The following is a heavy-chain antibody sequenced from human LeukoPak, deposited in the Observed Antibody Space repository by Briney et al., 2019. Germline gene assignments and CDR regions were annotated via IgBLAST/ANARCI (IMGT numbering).Heavy chain of an antibody. CDR2: ISGSGDST. J-gene: IGHJ4*02. V-gene: IGHV3-23*01. Sequence: PGGSLRLSCAASGFTFRNCAMSWVRQVPGKGLEWVSAISGSGDSTYYADSVKGRFTISRDNSKNTLYLQMNSLRAEDTAVYYCAKDPLLSLWELRDQLDYWGQGTLVTVSS. CDR3: AKDPLLSLWELRDQLDY. D-gene: IGHD1-26*01. CDR1: GFTFRNCA.